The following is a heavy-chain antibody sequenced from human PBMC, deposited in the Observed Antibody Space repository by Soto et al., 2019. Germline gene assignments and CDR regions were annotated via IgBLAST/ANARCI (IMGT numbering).Heavy chain of an antibody. CDR2: ISTYNGDR. J-gene: IGHJ6*02. CDR3: AREGGAPYYYYGMDV. D-gene: IGHD3-10*01. CDR1: GYTFTRSG. Sequence: QVQLVPSGAEVKKPGASVKVSCKASGYTFTRSGISLVRQAPGHGLEWMGLISTYNGDRNYAQTFQGRVTMTTDTSTSTVSKELRSLLSDDTAVYYCAREGGAPYYYYGMDVWGQGTPVTVSS. V-gene: IGHV1-18*01.